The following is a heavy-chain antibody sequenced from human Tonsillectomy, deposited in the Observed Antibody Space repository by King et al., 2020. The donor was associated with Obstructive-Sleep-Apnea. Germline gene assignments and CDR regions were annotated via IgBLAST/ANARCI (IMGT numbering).Heavy chain of an antibody. CDR3: AKDISYDILTGDFDY. Sequence: DVQLVESGGGLAQPGRSLRLSCAASGFTFDDYAMHWVRQAPGMGLEWVSGISWNGGSRGYADSVKGRFSISRDNAKSSLYLQMNSLRAEDTALYYCAKDISYDILTGDFDYWGQGTLVTVSS. V-gene: IGHV3-9*01. CDR1: GFTFDDYA. J-gene: IGHJ4*02. D-gene: IGHD3-9*01. CDR2: ISWNGGSR.